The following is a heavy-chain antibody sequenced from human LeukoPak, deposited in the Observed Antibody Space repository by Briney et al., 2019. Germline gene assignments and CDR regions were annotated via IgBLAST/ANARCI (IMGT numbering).Heavy chain of an antibody. J-gene: IGHJ6*03. D-gene: IGHD4/OR15-4a*01. CDR2: MNPNSGNT. CDR1: GGTFSSYA. Sequence: ASVKVSCKASGGTFSSYAISWVRQAPGQGLEWMGWMNPNSGNTGYAQKFQGRVTITRNTSISTAYMELSSLRPEDTAVYYCARGRGANYYYYYMDVWGKGTTVTVSS. CDR3: ARGRGANYYYYYMDV. V-gene: IGHV1-8*03.